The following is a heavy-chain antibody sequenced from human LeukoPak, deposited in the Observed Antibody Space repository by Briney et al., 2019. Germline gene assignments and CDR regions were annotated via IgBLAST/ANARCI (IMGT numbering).Heavy chain of an antibody. CDR1: GGSFSGYY. CDR3: ARACRRYYYGSGSYYNEWNWFDP. CDR2: INHSGST. J-gene: IGHJ5*02. V-gene: IGHV4-34*01. D-gene: IGHD3-10*01. Sequence: SETLSLTCAVYGGSFSGYYWSWIRQPPGKGLEWIGEINHSGSTNYNPSLKSRVTISVDTSKNQFSLKLSSVTAADTAVYYCARACRRYYYGSGSYYNEWNWFDPWGQGTLVTVSS.